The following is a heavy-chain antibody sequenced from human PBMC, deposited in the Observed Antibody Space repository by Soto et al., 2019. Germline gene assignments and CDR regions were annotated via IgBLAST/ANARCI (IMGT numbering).Heavy chain of an antibody. CDR1: GGSFSGYY. J-gene: IGHJ4*02. CDR3: ARGRVSSGWYRDY. D-gene: IGHD6-19*01. CDR2: INHSGST. V-gene: IGHV4-34*01. Sequence: TLSLTCAVYGGSFSGYYWSWIRQPPGKGLEWIGEINHSGSTNYNPSLKSRVTISVDTSNNHFSLKLSSVTAADTAVYYCARGRVSSGWYRDYWGQGTPVTVSS.